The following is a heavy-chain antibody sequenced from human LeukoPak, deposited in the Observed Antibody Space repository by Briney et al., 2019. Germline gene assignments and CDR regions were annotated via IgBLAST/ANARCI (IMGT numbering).Heavy chain of an antibody. D-gene: IGHD6-13*01. CDR1: GGSISSSNW. CDR2: IYHSGST. V-gene: IGHV4-4*02. Sequence: SETLSLTCAVSGGSISSSNWWSWVRQPPGKGLEWIGEIYHSGSTNYNPSLKSRVTISVDKSTNQFSLKLSSVTAADTAVYYCARLTGVTSSSWHWYFDYWGQGTLVTVSS. J-gene: IGHJ4*02. CDR3: ARLTGVTSSSWHWYFDY.